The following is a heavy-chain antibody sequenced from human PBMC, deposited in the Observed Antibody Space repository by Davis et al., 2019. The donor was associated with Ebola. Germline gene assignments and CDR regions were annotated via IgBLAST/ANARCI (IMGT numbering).Heavy chain of an antibody. CDR3: AGGRGWLVDY. V-gene: IGHV3-7*01. Sequence: GESLKISCSASGFAFNSYAMHWVRQAPGKGLEWVANIKQDGSEELYGNSVKGRFTISRDNAKNSVSLQMNSLRAEDSGVYYCAGGRGWLVDYWGHGTLVSVSS. J-gene: IGHJ4*01. CDR1: GFAFNSYA. CDR2: IKQDGSEE. D-gene: IGHD5-12*01.